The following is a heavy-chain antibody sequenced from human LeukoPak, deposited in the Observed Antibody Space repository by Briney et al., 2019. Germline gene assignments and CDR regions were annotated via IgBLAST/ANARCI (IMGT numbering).Heavy chain of an antibody. CDR3: ARDRGAEYYFDY. Sequence: ASVKVSCKASGYTFTSYYMHWVRRAPGQGLEWMGIINPSGGSTSYAQKFQGRVTMTRDTSTSTVYMELSSLRSEDTAVYYCARDRGAEYYFDYWGQGTLVTVSS. CDR2: INPSGGST. V-gene: IGHV1-46*01. J-gene: IGHJ4*02. CDR1: GYTFTSYY. D-gene: IGHD3-10*01.